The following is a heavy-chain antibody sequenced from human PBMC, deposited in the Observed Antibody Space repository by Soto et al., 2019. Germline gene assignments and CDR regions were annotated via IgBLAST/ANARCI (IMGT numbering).Heavy chain of an antibody. Sequence: GGSLRLSCAASGFTFSSYAMSWVRQAPGKGLEWVSAISGSGGSTYYADSVKGRFTISRDNSKNTLYLQMNSLRAEDTAVYYCAKWLYCTNGVCYNEMLYYYYYYMDVWGKGTTVTVSS. J-gene: IGHJ6*03. CDR3: AKWLYCTNGVCYNEMLYYYYYYMDV. V-gene: IGHV3-23*01. CDR2: ISGSGGST. D-gene: IGHD2-8*01. CDR1: GFTFSSYA.